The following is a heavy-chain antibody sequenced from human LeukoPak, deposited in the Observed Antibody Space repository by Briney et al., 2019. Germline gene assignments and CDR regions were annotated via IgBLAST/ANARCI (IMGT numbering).Heavy chain of an antibody. CDR3: ARDPSAMVRGVDFDY. J-gene: IGHJ4*02. V-gene: IGHV3-48*04. CDR1: GFTFSSYS. CDR2: ISSSSSTI. D-gene: IGHD3-10*01. Sequence: GGSLRLSCAASGFTFSSYSMNWVRQAPGKGLEWVSYISSSSSTIYYADSVKGRFTISRDNAKNSLYLQMNSLRAEDTAVYYCARDPSAMVRGVDFDYWGQGTLVTVSS.